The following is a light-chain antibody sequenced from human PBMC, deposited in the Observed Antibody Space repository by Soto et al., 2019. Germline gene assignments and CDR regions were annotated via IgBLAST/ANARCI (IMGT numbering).Light chain of an antibody. J-gene: IGKJ1*01. Sequence: EIQMTQSQSSLSASGGDRITITCRASQSISSYLNWYQQKPGKAPKLLIYDASNLDSGVPSRFSGSGSGTEFSLTISNLQPDDCATYYCQQYENYWTFGQGTKVDI. V-gene: IGKV1-5*01. CDR2: DAS. CDR1: QSISSY. CDR3: QQYENYWT.